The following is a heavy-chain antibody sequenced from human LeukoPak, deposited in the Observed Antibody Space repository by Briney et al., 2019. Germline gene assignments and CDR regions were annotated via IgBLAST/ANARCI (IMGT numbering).Heavy chain of an antibody. CDR2: IYYSGST. Sequence: SETLSLNCTVSGGSISSHYWSWLRQPPGKGLEWIGYIYYSGSTNYHPSLKSRVTISVDTSKNQFSLKLSSVTAADTAVYYCARGPLNGSYVYFDYWGQGTLVTVSS. D-gene: IGHD1-26*01. J-gene: IGHJ4*02. V-gene: IGHV4-59*11. CDR1: GGSISSHY. CDR3: ARGPLNGSYVYFDY.